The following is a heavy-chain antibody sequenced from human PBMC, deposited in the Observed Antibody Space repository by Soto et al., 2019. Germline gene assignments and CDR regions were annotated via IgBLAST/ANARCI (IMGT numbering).Heavy chain of an antibody. CDR1: GFTFSSYG. V-gene: IGHV3-30*03. D-gene: IGHD3-22*01. J-gene: IGHJ4*02. CDR2: ISYDGSNK. Sequence: GGSLRLSCAASGFTFSSYGMHWVRQAPGKGLEWVAVISYDGSNKYYADSVKGRFTISRDNSKNTLYLQMNSLRAEDTAVYYCASEYYYDSSGYNTPYYFDYWGQGTLVTVSS. CDR3: ASEYYYDSSGYNTPYYFDY.